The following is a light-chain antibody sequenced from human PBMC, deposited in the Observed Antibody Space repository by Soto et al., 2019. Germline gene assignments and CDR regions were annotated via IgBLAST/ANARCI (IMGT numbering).Light chain of an antibody. J-gene: IGLJ2*01. CDR1: SSDLGTYNY. Sequence: QSVLTQPRSVSGSPGQSVTISCTGTSSDLGTYNYVSWYQQYPDKAPKLMIYDVNKRPSGVPDRFSGSKSGTTASMTISGLQAEDEADYYCCSYAGGYKAVFGGGTKLTVL. CDR3: CSYAGGYKAV. V-gene: IGLV2-11*01. CDR2: DVN.